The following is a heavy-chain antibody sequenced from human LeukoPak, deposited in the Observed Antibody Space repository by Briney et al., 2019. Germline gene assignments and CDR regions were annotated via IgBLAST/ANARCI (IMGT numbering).Heavy chain of an antibody. CDR3: ARGRSKFYGKEV. CDR1: DGSINSYY. J-gene: IGHJ6*01. D-gene: IGHD1-26*01. V-gene: IGHV4-59*01. CDR2: IYYNGNT. Sequence: SETLSLTCSVSDGSINSYYWNWIRRPPGKGLEWIGYIYYNGNTNYSRSLKSRVTMSVDTSKNLFSLKVSSVTAADTAVYYCARGRSKFYGKEVWGQGNTVHVFS.